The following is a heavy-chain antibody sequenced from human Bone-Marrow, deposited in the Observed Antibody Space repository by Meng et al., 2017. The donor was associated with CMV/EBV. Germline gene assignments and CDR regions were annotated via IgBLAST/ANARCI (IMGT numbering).Heavy chain of an antibody. Sequence: GGSLRLSCAASGFTFSSYEMNWVRQAPGKGLEWVSYIRSSGSIIYYADSVKGRFTVSRDNAKNSLYLQMNSLRAEDTAVYYCARQNIAARPFAYWGQGTLVTVSS. J-gene: IGHJ4*02. CDR3: ARQNIAARPFAY. CDR1: GFTFSSYE. CDR2: IRSSGSII. D-gene: IGHD6-6*01. V-gene: IGHV3-48*03.